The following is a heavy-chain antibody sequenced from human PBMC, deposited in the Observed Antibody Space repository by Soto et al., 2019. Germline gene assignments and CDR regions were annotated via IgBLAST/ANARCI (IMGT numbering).Heavy chain of an antibody. CDR3: ARGRWLAAAGTDDAFDI. CDR2: IWYDESNK. J-gene: IGHJ3*02. V-gene: IGHV3-33*01. Sequence: HPGGSLRLSCAASGFTFSSYGMHWVRQAPGKGLEWVAVIWYDESNKYYADSVKGRFTISRDNSKNTLYLQMNSLRAEDTAVYYCARGRWLAAAGTDDAFDIWGQGTMVTVSS. D-gene: IGHD6-13*01. CDR1: GFTFSSYG.